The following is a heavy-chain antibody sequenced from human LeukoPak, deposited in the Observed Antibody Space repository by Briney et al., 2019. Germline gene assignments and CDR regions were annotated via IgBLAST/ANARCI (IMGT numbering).Heavy chain of an antibody. Sequence: SSEPLSLTCTVSGASFSNYYWSWLRQPPGKGLEWFGYIYHTGSTNYNPSLKSRVTISVDTSKNQFSLKLSSVTAADTAVYYCARGNYVNWFDPWGQGTQVTVSS. CDR1: GASFSNYY. D-gene: IGHD1-7*01. CDR2: IYHTGST. CDR3: ARGNYVNWFDP. J-gene: IGHJ5*02. V-gene: IGHV4-59*01.